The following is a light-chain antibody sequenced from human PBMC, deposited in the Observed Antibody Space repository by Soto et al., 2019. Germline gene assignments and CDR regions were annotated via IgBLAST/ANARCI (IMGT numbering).Light chain of an antibody. J-gene: IGLJ1*01. CDR2: EVS. Sequence: QSVLTQPASVSGSPGQSITISCTGTSSDVGGYDYVSWYQLHPGKAPKLMVFEVSNRPSGVSYRFSGSKSGNTASLTISGLQAEDEADYFCSSYVGDSAYAFGTGTKLTVL. CDR1: SSDVGGYDY. CDR3: SSYVGDSAYA. V-gene: IGLV2-14*01.